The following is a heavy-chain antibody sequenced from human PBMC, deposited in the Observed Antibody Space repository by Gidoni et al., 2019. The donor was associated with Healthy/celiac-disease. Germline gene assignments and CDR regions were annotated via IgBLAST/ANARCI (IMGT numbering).Heavy chain of an antibody. CDR1: GGTFSSYA. J-gene: IGHJ6*02. Sequence: QVQLVQSGAEVKKPGSSVKVSCKASGGTFSSYAFSWVRQAPGQGLEWMGGIIAIFGTANYAQKFQGRVTITADESTSTAYMELSSLRSEDTAVYYCARSPSYGSGSHPSSWYYYYGMDVWGQGTTVTVSS. V-gene: IGHV1-69*01. CDR3: ARSPSYGSGSHPSSWYYYYGMDV. D-gene: IGHD3-10*01. CDR2: IIAIFGTA.